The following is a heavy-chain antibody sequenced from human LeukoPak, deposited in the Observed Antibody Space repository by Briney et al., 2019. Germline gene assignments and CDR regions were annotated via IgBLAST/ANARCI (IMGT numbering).Heavy chain of an antibody. CDR3: AIHQAGTTVTPYQFDY. CDR2: INWNGGGT. Sequence: GGSLRLSCAASGFTFDDYAMHWVRQAPGKGLEWVSGINWNGGGTGYADSLKGRFTISRDNAKNSLYLQMNSLRAEDTALYYCAIHQAGTTVTPYQFDYWGQGTLVTVSS. CDR1: GFTFDDYA. V-gene: IGHV3-20*04. J-gene: IGHJ4*02. D-gene: IGHD4-17*01.